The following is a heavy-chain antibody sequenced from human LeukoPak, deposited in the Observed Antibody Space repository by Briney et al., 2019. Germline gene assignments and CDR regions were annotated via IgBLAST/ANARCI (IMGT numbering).Heavy chain of an antibody. D-gene: IGHD3-22*01. CDR2: ISYDGSNK. CDR1: GFTFSSYA. Sequence: GRSLRLSCAASGFTFSSYAMHWVRQAPGKGLEWVAVISYDGSNKYYADSVKGRFTISRDNSKNTLYLQMNSLRAEDTAVYYCARGTNYYDSSGYEFDPWGQGTLVTVSS. J-gene: IGHJ5*02. V-gene: IGHV3-30-3*01. CDR3: ARGTNYYDSSGYEFDP.